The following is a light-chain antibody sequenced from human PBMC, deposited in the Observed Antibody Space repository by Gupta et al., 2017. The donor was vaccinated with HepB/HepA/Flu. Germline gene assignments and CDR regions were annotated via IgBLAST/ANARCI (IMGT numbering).Light chain of an antibody. Sequence: DIVVTQSPATLSVSPGERATLSCRASQSINSNLGWYQQKPGQAPRLLMYGASTRATGIPARFSGSGSGTEFTLTISSLQSEDFAVYYCQQYHLCPWAVGQGTKMEIK. CDR3: QQYHLCPWA. V-gene: IGKV3-15*01. CDR1: QSINSN. CDR2: GAS. J-gene: IGKJ1*01.